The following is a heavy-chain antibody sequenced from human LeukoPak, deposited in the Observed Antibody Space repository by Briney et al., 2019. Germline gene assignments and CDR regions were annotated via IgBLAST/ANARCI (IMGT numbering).Heavy chain of an antibody. CDR1: GGAISSSSYY. CDR2: IYYSVST. V-gene: IGHV4-39*07. CDR3: ARSLDYYDSSGYYRYYYYYMDV. J-gene: IGHJ6*03. D-gene: IGHD3-22*01. Sequence: SETLSLTGTVSGGAISSSSYYWGWIRQPPGKGLEGMGSIYYSVSTYYNPSLKSRVTISVDTSKNQFSLKLSSVTAADTAVYYCARSLDYYDSSGYYRYYYYYMDVWGKGTTVTVSS.